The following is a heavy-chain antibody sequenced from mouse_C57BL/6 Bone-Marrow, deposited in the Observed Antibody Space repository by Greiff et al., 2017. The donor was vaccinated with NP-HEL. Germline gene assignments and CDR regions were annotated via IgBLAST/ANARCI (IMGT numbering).Heavy chain of an antibody. CDR2: IWRGGST. V-gene: IGHV2-5*01. Sequence: VQLQESGPGLVQPSQSLSITCTVSGFSITSYGVHWVRQSPGKGLEWLGVIWRGGSTDYNAAFMSRLSITKDNSKSQVFFKMNSLQADDTAIYYCAKIDGYYGPWFAYWGQGTLVTVSA. D-gene: IGHD2-3*01. CDR1: GFSITSYG. CDR3: AKIDGYYGPWFAY. J-gene: IGHJ3*01.